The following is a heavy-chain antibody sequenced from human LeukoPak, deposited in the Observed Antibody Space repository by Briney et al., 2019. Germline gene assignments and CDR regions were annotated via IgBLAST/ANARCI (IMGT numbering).Heavy chain of an antibody. CDR1: GFTFSDYY. CDR3: TRDPPRYYYDDSGYSY. V-gene: IGHV3-11*05. CDR2: ISSSSSYT. Sequence: GGSLRLSCAASGFTFSDYYMSWIRQAPGKGLEWVSYISSSSSYTNYADSVKGRFTISRDNAKNSLYLQMNSLRAEDTAVYYCTRDPPRYYYDDSGYSYWGQGTLVTVSS. J-gene: IGHJ4*02. D-gene: IGHD3-22*01.